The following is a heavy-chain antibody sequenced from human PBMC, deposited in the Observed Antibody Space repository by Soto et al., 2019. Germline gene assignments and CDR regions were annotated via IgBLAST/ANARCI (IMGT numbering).Heavy chain of an antibody. CDR1: GFSLSTKGVG. CDR3: AHRMITFGGVIGDDAFDI. D-gene: IGHD3-16*02. Sequence: QITLKESGPTLVNPTQTLTLTCTFSGFSLSTKGVGVGWIRQPPGEALEWIAVIYWDDDKRYSPSLKSRLTITKDTSRNQVVLSMTNMDPVDTATYYCAHRMITFGGVIGDDAFDIWGQGTMVIVSS. CDR2: IYWDDDK. V-gene: IGHV2-5*02. J-gene: IGHJ3*02.